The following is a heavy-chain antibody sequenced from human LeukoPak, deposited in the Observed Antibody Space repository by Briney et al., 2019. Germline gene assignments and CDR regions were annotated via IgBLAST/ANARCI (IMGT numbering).Heavy chain of an antibody. Sequence: ASVKASCKASGYTFTSYYMHWVRQAPGQGLEWMGIINPSGGSTSYAQKFQGRVTMTRDTSTSTVYMELSSLRSEDTAVYYCARGWRAARIAVAGIPHDAFDIWGQGTMVTVSS. CDR2: INPSGGST. CDR3: ARGWRAARIAVAGIPHDAFDI. CDR1: GYTFTSYY. D-gene: IGHD6-19*01. J-gene: IGHJ3*02. V-gene: IGHV1-46*01.